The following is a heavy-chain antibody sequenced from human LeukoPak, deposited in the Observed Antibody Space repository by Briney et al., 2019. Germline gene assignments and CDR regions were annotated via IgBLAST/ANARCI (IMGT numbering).Heavy chain of an antibody. J-gene: IGHJ4*02. CDR2: IYYSGTT. CDR3: ARLDWGSGGSGPFDH. D-gene: IGHD7-27*01. CDR1: GGSISSYY. Sequence: SETLSLTCTVSGGSISSYYRSWIRQPPGKGLEWIGYIYYSGTTNYNPSLKSRVTISADMSKNDFSLRLSSVTAADTAVYFCARLDWGSGGSGPFDHWGQGTLVTVSS. V-gene: IGHV4-59*08.